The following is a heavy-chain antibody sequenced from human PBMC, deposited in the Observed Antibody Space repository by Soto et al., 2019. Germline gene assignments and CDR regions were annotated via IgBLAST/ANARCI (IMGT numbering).Heavy chain of an antibody. D-gene: IGHD3-3*01. CDR1: GGSISSYY. J-gene: IGHJ4*02. CDR2: IYYSGRT. CDR3: ARHWSDYDFWSGYYSRGYFDY. V-gene: IGHV4-59*08. Sequence: QVQLQESGPGLVKPSETLSLTCTVSGGSISSYYWSWIRQPPGKGLEWIGYIYYSGRTNYNHSLMSRVTISVDTSKNQFSLKLSSVTASDTAVYYCARHWSDYDFWSGYYSRGYFDYWGQGTLVTVSS.